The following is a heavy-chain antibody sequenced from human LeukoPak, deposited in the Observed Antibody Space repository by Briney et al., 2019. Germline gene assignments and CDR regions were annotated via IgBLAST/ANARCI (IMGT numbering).Heavy chain of an antibody. CDR2: ISTGGGGT. D-gene: IGHD6-19*01. CDR3: AKAILTSGWYRFDN. J-gene: IGHJ4*02. Sequence: GGSLRLSCAASGFIFNSYAMSWVRQAPGKGLEWVSAISTGGGGTYYTDSVKGRFTVSRDNSKNTLYLQMTSLRAEDTVVYYCAKAILTSGWYRFDNWGQGTLVTVSS. CDR1: GFIFNSYA. V-gene: IGHV3-23*01.